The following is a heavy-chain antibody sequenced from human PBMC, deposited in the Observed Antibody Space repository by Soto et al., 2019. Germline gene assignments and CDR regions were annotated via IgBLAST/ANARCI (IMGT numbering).Heavy chain of an antibody. D-gene: IGHD2-2*02. J-gene: IGHJ4*02. CDR3: ARGYCSSTSCYTGPFDY. V-gene: IGHV1-69*13. CDR1: GGTFSSYA. Sequence: SVKVSCKASGGTFSSYAISWVRQAPGQGLEWMGGIIPIFGTANYAQKFQGRVTITADESTSTAYMELSSLRSEDTAVYYCARGYCSSTSCYTGPFDYWGQGTLVTVSS. CDR2: IIPIFGTA.